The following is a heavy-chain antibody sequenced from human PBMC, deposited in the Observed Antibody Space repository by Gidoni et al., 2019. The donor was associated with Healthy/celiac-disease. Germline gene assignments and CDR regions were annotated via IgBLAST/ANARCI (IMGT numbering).Heavy chain of an antibody. J-gene: IGHJ6*02. CDR3: AREGYSSSAMDV. Sequence: QLQLVQSGAEVTKPGASVKFSSKPPGTTFTGYYMIWVRQAPGQGLEWMGWINPNSGGTNYAQKFQSRVTMTRDTSISTAYMELSRLRSDDTAVYYCAREGYSSSAMDVWGQGTTVTVSS. CDR2: INPNSGGT. D-gene: IGHD6-6*01. V-gene: IGHV1-2*02. CDR1: GTTFTGYY.